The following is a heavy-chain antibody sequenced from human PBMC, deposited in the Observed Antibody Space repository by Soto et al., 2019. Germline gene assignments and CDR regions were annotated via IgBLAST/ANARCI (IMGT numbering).Heavy chain of an antibody. CDR3: ARVTTVRYFDN. V-gene: IGHV4-4*02. J-gene: IGHJ4*02. CDR1: GDSINSNNW. D-gene: IGHD4-17*01. CDR2: VYHSGST. Sequence: SETLSLTCAVSGDSINSNNWWSWVRQPPGKGLDWIGEVYHSGSTNYNPSLKSRVTISVDNSENQFSLELSSVTAADTAVYYCARVTTVRYFDNWGQGTLVTVS.